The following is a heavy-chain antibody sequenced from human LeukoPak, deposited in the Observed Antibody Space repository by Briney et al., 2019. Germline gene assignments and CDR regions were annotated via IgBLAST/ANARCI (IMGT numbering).Heavy chain of an antibody. Sequence: PSQTLSLTCTVSGVSISSGGYYWSWIRQHPGKGLEWIGYIYYSGSTYYNPSLKSRVTISVDTSKNQFSLKLSSVTAADTAVYYCARVAEGAKWYFDLWGRGTLVTVS. CDR3: ARVAEGAKWYFDL. D-gene: IGHD1-14*01. J-gene: IGHJ2*01. CDR1: GVSISSGGYY. CDR2: IYYSGST. V-gene: IGHV4-31*03.